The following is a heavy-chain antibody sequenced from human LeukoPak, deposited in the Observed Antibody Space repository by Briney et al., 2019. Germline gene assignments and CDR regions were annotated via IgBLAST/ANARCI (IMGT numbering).Heavy chain of an antibody. V-gene: IGHV3-23*01. CDR1: GFTFSSYA. CDR3: ATHYYDSSAPVN. D-gene: IGHD3-22*01. J-gene: IGHJ4*02. Sequence: HGRSLRLSCAASGFTFSSYAMSWVRQAPGKGLEWVSAISGSGGSTYYADPVKGRFTISRDNSKNTLYLQMNSLRAEDTAVYYCATHYYDSSAPVNWGQGTLVTVSS. CDR2: ISGSGGST.